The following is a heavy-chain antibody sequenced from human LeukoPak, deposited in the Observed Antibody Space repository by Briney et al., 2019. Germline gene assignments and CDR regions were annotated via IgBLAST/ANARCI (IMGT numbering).Heavy chain of an antibody. CDR3: ARDGRAWGYGDYLDY. CDR1: GYTFSSYY. Sequence: ASVKVSCKASGYTFSSYYMHWVRQAPGQGLEWMARINPRGGSTNYAQKFQGRVTMTSDMSTSTVYMELSSLRSEDTAVYYCARDGRAWGYGDYLDYWGQGILVTVSS. J-gene: IGHJ4*02. CDR2: INPRGGST. D-gene: IGHD4-17*01. V-gene: IGHV1-46*01.